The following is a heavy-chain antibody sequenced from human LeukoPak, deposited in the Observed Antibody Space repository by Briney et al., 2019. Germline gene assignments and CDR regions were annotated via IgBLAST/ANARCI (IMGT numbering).Heavy chain of an antibody. Sequence: GASVKVSCKASGGTFSSYAISWVRQAPGQGLEWMGGIIPIFGTANYAQKFQGRVTITADKSTSTAYMELSSLRSEDTAVYYCARGFPDGSGSYPQPFDCWGQGTLVTVSS. D-gene: IGHD3-10*01. CDR2: IIPIFGTA. CDR1: GGTFSSYA. CDR3: ARGFPDGSGSYPQPFDC. V-gene: IGHV1-69*06. J-gene: IGHJ4*02.